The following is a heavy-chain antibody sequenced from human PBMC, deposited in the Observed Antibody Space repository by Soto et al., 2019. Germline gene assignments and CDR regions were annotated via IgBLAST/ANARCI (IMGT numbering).Heavy chain of an antibody. CDR1: GFSFSSYG. D-gene: IGHD6-19*01. J-gene: IGHJ4*02. CDR2: IWYDGNNK. V-gene: IGHV3-33*01. CDR3: ARDQGGSGWYLGY. Sequence: GGSLRLSCAASGFSFSSYGVHWVRQAPGKGLEWVAVIWYDGNNKYYADSVKGRFTISRDNSKNTLYVEMNSLRADDTAVYYCARDQGGSGWYLGYWGQGTLVTVSS.